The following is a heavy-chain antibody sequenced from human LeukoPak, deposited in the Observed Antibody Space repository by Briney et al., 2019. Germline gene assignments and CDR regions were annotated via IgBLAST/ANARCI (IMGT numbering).Heavy chain of an antibody. CDR1: GFTFTSYV. Sequence: GGSLRLSCTASGFTFTSYVMTWVRQAPGKGLEWLSTISGDGRSTFYADSVRGRFTVSRDNSKDTLYLQMNILRAEDTAFYYCARQPHRGYFDTSGYYSDSDLWGQGTLVTVSS. CDR3: ARQPHRGYFDTSGYYSDSDL. V-gene: IGHV3-23*01. J-gene: IGHJ5*02. D-gene: IGHD3-22*01. CDR2: ISGDGRST.